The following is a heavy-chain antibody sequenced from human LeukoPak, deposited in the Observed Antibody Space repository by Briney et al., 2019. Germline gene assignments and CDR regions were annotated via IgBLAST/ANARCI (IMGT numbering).Heavy chain of an antibody. V-gene: IGHV3-53*01. CDR1: GFTVSSNY. J-gene: IGHJ4*02. D-gene: IGHD3-22*01. CDR3: ARGGYDSSGYLGY. Sequence: TGGSLRLSCAASGFTVSSNYMSWVRQAPGKGWEWVSVIYSGGSTYYADSVTGRFTISRDTTKNTLYLQMNSLRAEDTAVYYCARGGYDSSGYLGYWGQGTLVTVSS. CDR2: IYSGGST.